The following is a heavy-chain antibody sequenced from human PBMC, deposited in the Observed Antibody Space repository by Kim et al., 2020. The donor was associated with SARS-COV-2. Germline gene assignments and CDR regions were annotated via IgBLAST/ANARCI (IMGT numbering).Heavy chain of an antibody. CDR3: ARAPQWYNYY. Sequence: SETLSLTCAVYGGSFSTSYWSWVRQPPGKGLEWIGEINHSGSAQYNPSFKSRITISVERSKNQFSLKMTSVTAADTAVYYCARAPQWYNYYWAQGTLVTV. CDR2: INHSGSA. CDR1: GGSFSTSY. D-gene: IGHD1-20*01. J-gene: IGHJ4*02. V-gene: IGHV4-34*01.